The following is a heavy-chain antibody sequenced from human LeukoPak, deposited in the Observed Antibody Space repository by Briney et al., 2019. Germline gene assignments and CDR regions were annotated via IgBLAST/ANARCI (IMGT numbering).Heavy chain of an antibody. CDR2: INNDGSGT. CDR1: GFTLRSYW. J-gene: IGHJ4*02. D-gene: IGHD2-21*01. V-gene: IGHV3-74*01. CDR3: ARDVAPKGFDY. Sequence: GGSLRLSCAASGFTLRSYWMHWVRQAPGKGLVWVSRINNDGSGTIYADSVKGRFTISRDNSRDTLYLQMNSLKIEDTAVYYCARDVAPKGFDYWGQGTLVTVSS.